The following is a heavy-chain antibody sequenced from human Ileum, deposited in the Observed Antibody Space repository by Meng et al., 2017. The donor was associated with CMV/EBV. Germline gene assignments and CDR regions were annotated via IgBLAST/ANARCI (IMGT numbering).Heavy chain of an antibody. CDR2: TTVHNGNR. D-gene: IGHD5-24*01. CDR1: GYTFCSSG. CDR3: ARAGNYNYALDF. V-gene: IGHV1-18*01. J-gene: IGHJ4*02. Sequence: CRASGYTFCSSGIAWVRQAPGQGLEWIGWTTVHNGNRKYAQRFQDRVMMTTDTSTTTAYMEMTSLTSDDTAVYYCARAGNYNYALDFWGQGTLVTVSS.